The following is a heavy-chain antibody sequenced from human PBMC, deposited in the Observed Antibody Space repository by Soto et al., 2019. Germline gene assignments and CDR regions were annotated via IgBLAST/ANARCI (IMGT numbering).Heavy chain of an antibody. CDR1: GGSISSGGYY. V-gene: IGHV4-31*03. J-gene: IGHJ3*02. D-gene: IGHD6-13*01. CDR3: ARTTYSSSWYAAFDI. Sequence: QVQLQESGPGLVKPSQTLSLTCTVSGGSISSGGYYWSWIRQHPGKGLEWIGYIYYSGSTYYNPSLNSRVTISVDTSKNQFSLKLSSVTAADTAVYYCARTTYSSSWYAAFDIWGQGTMVTVSS. CDR2: IYYSGST.